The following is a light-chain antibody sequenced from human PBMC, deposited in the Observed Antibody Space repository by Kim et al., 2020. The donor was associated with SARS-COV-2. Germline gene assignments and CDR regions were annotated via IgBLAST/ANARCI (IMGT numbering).Light chain of an antibody. CDR3: QQSYSTRYS. CDR1: QSISRY. CDR2: AAS. Sequence: SASVGDRVTLTCRASQSISRYLNWYQHKPGEAPKLLIYAASTLQRGVPSRFSGSGSGTDFTLTISSLQPEDFATYYCQQSYSTRYSFGQGTKLEI. V-gene: IGKV1-39*01. J-gene: IGKJ2*03.